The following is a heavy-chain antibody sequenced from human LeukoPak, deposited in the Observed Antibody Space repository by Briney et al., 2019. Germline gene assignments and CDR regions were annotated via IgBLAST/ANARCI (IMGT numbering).Heavy chain of an antibody. V-gene: IGHV3-23*01. Sequence: PGGSLRLSCAASGFTFSSYAMSWVRQAPGKGLEWVSAISGSGGSTYYADSVKGRFTISRDNSKNTLYLQMNSLRAEDTAVYYCAKEPLIYDILTGPFDYWGQGTLVTVSS. D-gene: IGHD3-9*01. CDR1: GFTFSSYA. J-gene: IGHJ4*02. CDR2: ISGSGGST. CDR3: AKEPLIYDILTGPFDY.